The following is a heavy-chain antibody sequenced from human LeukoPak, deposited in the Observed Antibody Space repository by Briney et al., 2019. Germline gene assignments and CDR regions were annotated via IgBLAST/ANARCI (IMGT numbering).Heavy chain of an antibody. CDR1: GGSISGYY. V-gene: IGHV4-59*01. CDR3: ARTEESGYSYGYFGYYYYMDV. CDR2: ISYSGST. D-gene: IGHD5-18*01. J-gene: IGHJ6*03. Sequence: SETLSLTCTVSGGSISGYYWSWIRQPPGKGLEWIGYISYSGSTNYNPSLKSRVTISVDTSKNQFSLKLSSVTAADTAVYYCARTEESGYSYGYFGYYYYMDVWGKGTTVTVSS.